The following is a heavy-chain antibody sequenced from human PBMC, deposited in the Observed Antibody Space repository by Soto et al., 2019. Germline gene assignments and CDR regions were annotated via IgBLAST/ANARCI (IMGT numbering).Heavy chain of an antibody. CDR1: GFTFSSYS. D-gene: IGHD3-22*01. Sequence: GGSLRLSCAASGFTFSSYSMNWVRQAPGKGLEWVSSISSSSSYIYYADSVKGRFTISRDNAKNSLYLQMNSLRAEDTAVYYCARDGGNRGIVVVFGYWGQGTLVTVSS. CDR3: ARDGGNRGIVVVFGY. CDR2: ISSSSSYI. V-gene: IGHV3-21*01. J-gene: IGHJ4*02.